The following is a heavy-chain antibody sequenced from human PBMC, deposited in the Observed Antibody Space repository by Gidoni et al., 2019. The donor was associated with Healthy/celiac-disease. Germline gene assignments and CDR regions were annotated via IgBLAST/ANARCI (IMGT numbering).Heavy chain of an antibody. D-gene: IGHD6-19*01. Sequence: QAQLQQWGAGMLKPSETLSPTCAVYGGSFSGYYWSWVRQPPGKGLEWIGDINHSGSTNSNPSLKSRVTISVDTSKNQFSLKLSAVTAADTAVYYCARGQSSGWVSLGYWGQGTLVTVSS. V-gene: IGHV4-34*01. CDR1: GGSFSGYY. CDR2: INHSGST. J-gene: IGHJ4*02. CDR3: ARGQSSGWVSLGY.